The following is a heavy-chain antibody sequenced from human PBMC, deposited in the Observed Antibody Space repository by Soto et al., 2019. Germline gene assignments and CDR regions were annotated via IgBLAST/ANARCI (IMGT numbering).Heavy chain of an antibody. D-gene: IGHD1-7*01. CDR3: AKHVELLDPFDS. Sequence: PGGSLRLSCAASGFTSSSSALSWVGQAPGKELGCGVGLSGLGGATYYADSVKGRFTISSDSSKSMLFLQXXRLRAGDTALYYCAKHVELLDPFDSWGPGTLVTLS. J-gene: IGHJ4*02. CDR2: LSGLGGAT. CDR1: GFTSSSSA. V-gene: IGHV3-23*01.